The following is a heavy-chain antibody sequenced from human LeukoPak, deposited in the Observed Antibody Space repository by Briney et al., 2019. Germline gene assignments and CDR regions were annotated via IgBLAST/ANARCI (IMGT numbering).Heavy chain of an antibody. D-gene: IGHD3-22*01. J-gene: IGHJ4*02. CDR3: ARTGARGYYDSSGYHFDY. CDR2: INHSGST. Sequence: SETLSLTCAVYGGSFSGYYWSWIRQPPGKGLEWIGEINHSGSTNYNPSLKSRVTISVDTSKNQFSLKLSSVTAADTAVYYCARTGARGYYDSSGYHFDYWGQGTLVTVSS. V-gene: IGHV4-34*01. CDR1: GGSFSGYY.